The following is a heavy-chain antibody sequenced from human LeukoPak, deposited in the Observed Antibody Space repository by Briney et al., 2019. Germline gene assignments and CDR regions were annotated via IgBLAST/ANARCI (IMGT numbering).Heavy chain of an antibody. CDR2: ISGSGGST. Sequence: GGTLRLSCAASGLTFSSYAMSWVRQAPGKGLEWVSAISGSGGSTYYADSVKGRFTISRDNSKNTLYLQMNSLRAEDTAVYYCAKEYYDFWSGYPHDYWGQGTLVTVSS. V-gene: IGHV3-23*01. D-gene: IGHD3-3*01. CDR3: AKEYYDFWSGYPHDY. CDR1: GLTFSSYA. J-gene: IGHJ4*02.